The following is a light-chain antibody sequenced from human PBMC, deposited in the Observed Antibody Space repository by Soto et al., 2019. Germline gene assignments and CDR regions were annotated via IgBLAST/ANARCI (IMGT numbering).Light chain of an antibody. Sequence: VLTQPPSASGTPGQRVTISCSGGTSCIGRNYVYWYQQLPGTAPKLVIYRNNQRPSGVPDRFSGSKSGTSASLAIRGLRSEDEADYYCAAWDDSLSGLYVFGTATKLTVL. CDR1: TSCIGRNY. CDR2: RNN. CDR3: AAWDDSLSGLYV. V-gene: IGLV1-47*01. J-gene: IGLJ1*01.